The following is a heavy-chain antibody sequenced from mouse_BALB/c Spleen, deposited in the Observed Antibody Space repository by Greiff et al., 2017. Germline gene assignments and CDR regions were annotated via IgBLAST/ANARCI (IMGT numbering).Heavy chain of an antibody. D-gene: IGHD1-2*01. Sequence: VQLQESGPGLVAPSQSLSITCTVSGFSLTSYGVHWVRQPPGKGLEWLGVIWAGGSTNYNSALMSRLSISKDNSKSQVFLKMNSLQTDDTAMYYCARVGYYGDYAMDYWGQGTSVTVSS. V-gene: IGHV2-9*02. CDR1: GFSLTSYG. CDR2: IWAGGST. CDR3: ARVGYYGDYAMDY. J-gene: IGHJ4*01.